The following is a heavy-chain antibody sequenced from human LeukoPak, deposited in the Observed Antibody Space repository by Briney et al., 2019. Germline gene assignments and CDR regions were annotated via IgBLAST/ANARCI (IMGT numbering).Heavy chain of an antibody. CDR3: ARGSQIVVVVAATLDY. V-gene: IGHV1-8*01. J-gene: IGHJ4*02. D-gene: IGHD2-15*01. CDR2: MNPNSGNT. CDR1: GYTFTSYD. Sequence: GASVKVSCKASGYTFTSYDINWVRQATGQGLEWMGWMNPNSGNTGYAQKFQGRVTMNRNTSISTAYMELSSLRSEDTAVYYCARGSQIVVVVAATLDYWGQGTLVTVSS.